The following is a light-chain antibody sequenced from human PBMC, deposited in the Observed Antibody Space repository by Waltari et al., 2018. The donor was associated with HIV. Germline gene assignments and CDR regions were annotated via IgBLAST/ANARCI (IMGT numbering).Light chain of an antibody. CDR3: QQYKSYPYT. J-gene: IGKJ2*01. Sequence: DIQMTQSPSTLSASVGDRVTITCRASQRISSWLAWYQQKPGKAPNLLIYKASTLEGGVPSRFSGSGSETEFTLTISSLQPDDFATYYCQQYKSYPYTFGQGTKLEIK. CDR2: KAS. CDR1: QRISSW. V-gene: IGKV1-5*03.